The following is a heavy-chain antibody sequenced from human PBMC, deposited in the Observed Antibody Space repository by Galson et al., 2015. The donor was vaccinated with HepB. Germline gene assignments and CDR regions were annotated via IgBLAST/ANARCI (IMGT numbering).Heavy chain of an antibody. CDR1: GFRFGDYA. D-gene: IGHD7-27*01. CDR3: ARDLGYYGMDV. Sequence: SLRLSCAGSGFRFGDYAMSWFRQAPGKGLEWVAVIWYDGSNKYYADSVKGRFTISRDNSKNTLYLQMNSLRAEDTAVYYCARDLGYYGMDVWGQGTTVTVSS. J-gene: IGHJ6*02. CDR2: IWYDGSNK. V-gene: IGHV3-33*01.